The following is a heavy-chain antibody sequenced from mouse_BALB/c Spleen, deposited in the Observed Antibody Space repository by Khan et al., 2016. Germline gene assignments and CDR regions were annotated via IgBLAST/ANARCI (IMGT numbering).Heavy chain of an antibody. V-gene: IGHV1-80*01. D-gene: IGHD2-13*01. Sequence: QVQLKESGAELLRPGSSVKISCKASGYAFSNYWMNWVKQRPGQGLEWIGQLFPGDGDANYNGKFKDKATLTADKSSSTAYIQLTSLTSEDSAVYYGVRSPDGDYVGRFAYWGQGTLITVSA. CDR1: GYAFSNYW. CDR3: VRSPDGDYVGRFAY. J-gene: IGHJ3*01. CDR2: LFPGDGDA.